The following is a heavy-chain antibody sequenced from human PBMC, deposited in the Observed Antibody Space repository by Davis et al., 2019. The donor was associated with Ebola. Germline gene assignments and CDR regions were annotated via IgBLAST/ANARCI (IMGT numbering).Heavy chain of an antibody. V-gene: IGHV1-2*02. D-gene: IGHD5-12*01. Sequence: ASVKVSCKASGYTFTDFYIHWVRQAPGQGLEWMGWINPNGGGTRFAQQLQDRVTMTRDTSMSTVYMELSRLRSDDTAVYYCARGDPYGGYTYWGQGTQVTVSS. CDR1: GYTFTDFY. J-gene: IGHJ4*02. CDR2: INPNGGGT. CDR3: ARGDPYGGYTY.